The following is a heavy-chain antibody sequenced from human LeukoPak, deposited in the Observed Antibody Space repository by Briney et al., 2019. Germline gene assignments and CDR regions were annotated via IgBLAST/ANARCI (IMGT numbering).Heavy chain of an antibody. Sequence: GGSLRLSCAASGFTVSSNYMSWVRQAPGKGLEWVSVIYSGGSTYYADSVKGRFTISRDNSKNTLYLQMNSLRAEDTAVYYCARDRNYGILTGYYYYFDHWGQGTLVTVSS. V-gene: IGHV3-66*02. D-gene: IGHD3-9*01. CDR3: ARDRNYGILTGYYYYFDH. CDR1: GFTVSSNY. CDR2: IYSGGST. J-gene: IGHJ4*02.